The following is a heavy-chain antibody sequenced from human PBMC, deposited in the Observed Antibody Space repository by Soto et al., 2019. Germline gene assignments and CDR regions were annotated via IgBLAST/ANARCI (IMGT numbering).Heavy chain of an antibody. Sequence: QVQLVQSGAEVKKPGASVKVSCKASGYTFASYAISWMRQAPGQGLEWMGWISAYNGNTTYAPKLQGRVTMTTDTSTSTAYLELRSLRSDDTAVYYCASDTPPPDYWGQGTLVTVSS. V-gene: IGHV1-18*01. J-gene: IGHJ4*02. CDR1: GYTFASYA. CDR2: ISAYNGNT. CDR3: ASDTPPPDY.